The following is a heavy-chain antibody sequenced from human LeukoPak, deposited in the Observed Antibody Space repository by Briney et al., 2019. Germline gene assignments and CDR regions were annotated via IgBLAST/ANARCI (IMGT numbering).Heavy chain of an antibody. J-gene: IGHJ4*02. V-gene: IGHV1-2*02. CDR2: FNPNSGGT. CDR1: GYTFTGYY. CDR3: ARAGGYHYYDSSGYYSFDY. Sequence: ASVKVSCKASGYTFTGYYMHWVRQAPGQGLEWMGWFNPNSGGTNYAQKFQGRVTMTRDTSISTAYMELSRLRSDDTAVYYCARAGGYHYYDSSGYYSFDYWGQGTLVTVSS. D-gene: IGHD3-22*01.